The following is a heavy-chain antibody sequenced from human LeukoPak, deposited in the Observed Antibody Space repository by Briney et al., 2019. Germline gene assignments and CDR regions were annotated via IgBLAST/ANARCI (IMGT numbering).Heavy chain of an antibody. CDR2: INPNSGGT. CDR1: GYTFTSYY. J-gene: IGHJ4*02. D-gene: IGHD3-9*01. CDR3: ARDTYDILTGYDY. Sequence: ASVKVSCKASGYTFTSYYMHWVRQAPGQGLEWMGWINPNSGGTSYAQKFQGRVTMTRDTSISTAYMELSRLRSDDTAIYYCARDTYDILTGYDYWGQGTLVTVSS. V-gene: IGHV1-2*02.